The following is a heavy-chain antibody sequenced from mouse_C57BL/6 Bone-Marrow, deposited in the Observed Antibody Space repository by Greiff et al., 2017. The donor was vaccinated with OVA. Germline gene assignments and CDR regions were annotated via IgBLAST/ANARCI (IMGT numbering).Heavy chain of an antibody. V-gene: IGHV5-17*01. CDR2: ISSGSSTI. CDR3: ARYGYFDY. D-gene: IGHD1-1*02. Sequence: EVHLVESGGGLVKPGGSLKLSCAASGFTFSDSGMHWVRPAPETGLEWVAYISSGSSTIYSADTVKGRFTISRDNAKNTLFLQMTSLRSEDTAMYYCARYGYFDYWGQGTTLTVSS. J-gene: IGHJ2*01. CDR1: GFTFSDSG.